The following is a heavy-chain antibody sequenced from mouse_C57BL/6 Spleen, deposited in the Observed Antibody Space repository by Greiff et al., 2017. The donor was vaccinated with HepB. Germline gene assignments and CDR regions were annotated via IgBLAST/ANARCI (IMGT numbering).Heavy chain of an antibody. J-gene: IGHJ3*01. Sequence: VQLQQSGAELVRPGASVTLSCKASGYTFTDYEMHWVKQTPVHGLEWIGAIDPETGGTAYNQKFKGKAILTADKSSSTAYMELRSLTSEDSAVYYCTSVVPVAYWGQGTLVTVSA. CDR3: TSVVPVAY. CDR1: GYTFTDYE. CDR2: IDPETGGT. V-gene: IGHV1-15*01. D-gene: IGHD1-1*02.